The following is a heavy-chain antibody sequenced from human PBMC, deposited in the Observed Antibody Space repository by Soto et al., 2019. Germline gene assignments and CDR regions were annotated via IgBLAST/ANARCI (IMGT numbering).Heavy chain of an antibody. J-gene: IGHJ4*02. Sequence: EVQLVESGGGWVQPARSLGSSFAAPGFTFEDYALHWVRQGPGKGLEWVSSISWNSGNLGYADSVKGRFTISRDNAKNSLYLQMNSLRGEDTALYYCAKGASTTVFAFNDYWGQGTLVTVSS. V-gene: IGHV3-9*01. CDR3: AKGASTTVFAFNDY. CDR2: ISWNSGNL. CDR1: GFTFEDYA. D-gene: IGHD4-17*01.